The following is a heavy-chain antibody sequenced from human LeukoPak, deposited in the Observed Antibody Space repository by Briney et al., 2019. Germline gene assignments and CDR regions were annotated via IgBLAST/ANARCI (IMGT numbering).Heavy chain of an antibody. V-gene: IGHV3-21*01. J-gene: IGHJ4*02. CDR2: ISSSSSYI. Sequence: GGSLRLSCAASGFTFSSYSMNWVRQAPGKGLEWVSSISSSSSYIYYADPVKGRFTISRDNAKNSLYLQMNSLRAEDTAVYYCARIAVAGPGGYWGQGTLVTVSS. CDR1: GFTFSSYS. D-gene: IGHD6-19*01. CDR3: ARIAVAGPGGY.